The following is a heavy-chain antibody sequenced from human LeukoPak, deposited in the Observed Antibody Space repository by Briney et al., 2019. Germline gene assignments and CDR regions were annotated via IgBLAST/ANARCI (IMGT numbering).Heavy chain of an antibody. CDR3: ARDAKKYYDFWSAPPGGELQH. Sequence: GGSLRLSCAASGFTFSSYSMNWVRQTPGKGLEWVSSISSSSYIYYADSVKGRFTISRDNAKNSLYLQMNSLRAEDTAVYYCARDAKKYYDFWSAPPGGELQHWGQGTLVTVSS. J-gene: IGHJ1*01. D-gene: IGHD3-3*01. V-gene: IGHV3-21*01. CDR2: ISSSSYI. CDR1: GFTFSSYS.